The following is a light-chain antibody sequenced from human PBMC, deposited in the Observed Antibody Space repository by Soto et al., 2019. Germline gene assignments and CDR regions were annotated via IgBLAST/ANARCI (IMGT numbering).Light chain of an antibody. CDR3: QPRAP. CDR1: QDIRIF. Sequence: DIQLTQSPSLLSASVGDRVTITCRASQDIRIFLAWYQQKPGNAPKLLIHAASTLQSQVPSRFSGSGSGTDFTLTISSLQSEDFATYYCQPRAPFGGGTKVEIK. V-gene: IGKV1-9*01. CDR2: AAS. J-gene: IGKJ4*01.